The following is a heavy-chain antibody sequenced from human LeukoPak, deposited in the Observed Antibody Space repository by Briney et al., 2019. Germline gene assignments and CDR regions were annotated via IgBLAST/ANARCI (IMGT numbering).Heavy chain of an antibody. CDR2: IYPGDSDT. J-gene: IGHJ4*02. V-gene: IGHV5-51*01. CDR3: ARHSYDSSGYYKMNFDY. CDR1: GYSFTSCW. D-gene: IGHD3-22*01. Sequence: GESLKISCKGSGYSFTSCWIGWVRQMPGKGLEWMGIIYPGDSDTRYSPSFQGQVTISADKSISTAYLQWSSLKASDTAMYYCARHSYDSSGYYKMNFDYWGQGTLVTVSS.